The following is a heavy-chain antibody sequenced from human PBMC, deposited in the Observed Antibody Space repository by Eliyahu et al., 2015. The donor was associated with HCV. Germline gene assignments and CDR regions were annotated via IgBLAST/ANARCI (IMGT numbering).Heavy chain of an antibody. J-gene: IGHJ4*02. Sequence: QLQLQESGPGLVKPSETLSLTCTVSGGSISSSSYYWGWIRQPPGKGLEWIGSIYYSGSTYYNPSLKSRVTISVDTSKNQFSLKLSSVTAADTAVYYCARANGDYDGIFDYWGQGTLVTVSS. D-gene: IGHD4-23*01. CDR3: ARANGDYDGIFDY. CDR2: IYYSGST. CDR1: GGSISSSSYY. V-gene: IGHV4-39*07.